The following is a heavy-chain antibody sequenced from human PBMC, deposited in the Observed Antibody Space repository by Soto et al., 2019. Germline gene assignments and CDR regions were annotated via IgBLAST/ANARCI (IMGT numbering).Heavy chain of an antibody. CDR3: ARDIRGYSRAFDS. CDR2: IYHTGIT. J-gene: IGHJ4*02. Sequence: SETLSLTCTVSGGSVSSASYYWTWIRQPLGKGLEWIGYIYHTGITNYNPPPKSRVTMSVDTSTNQFSLKLTSVTTADAAIYYCARDIRGYSRAFDSWGRGTLVTVSS. D-gene: IGHD5-18*01. V-gene: IGHV4-61*01. CDR1: GGSVSSASYY.